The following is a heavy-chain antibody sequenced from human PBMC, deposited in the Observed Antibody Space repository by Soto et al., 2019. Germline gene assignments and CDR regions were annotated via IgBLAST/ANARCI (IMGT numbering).Heavy chain of an antibody. CDR2: ISAYNGNT. Sequence: QVQLVQSGAEVKKPGASVKVSCKASGYTFTSYGISWVRQAPGQGLEWMGWISAYNGNTNYAQKLQGRVTMTTDTTTSTAYMELRSLRSDDTAVYYCARDQFEDPGFELVATIFWFDPWGQGTLVTVSS. J-gene: IGHJ5*02. V-gene: IGHV1-18*01. CDR1: GYTFTSYG. D-gene: IGHD5-12*01. CDR3: ARDQFEDPGFELVATIFWFDP.